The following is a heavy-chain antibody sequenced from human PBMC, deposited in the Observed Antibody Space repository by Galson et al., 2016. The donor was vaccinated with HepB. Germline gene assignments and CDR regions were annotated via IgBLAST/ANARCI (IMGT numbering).Heavy chain of an antibody. J-gene: IGHJ3*02. Sequence: SLRLSCAASGFTFTNAWMTWVRQTPGRGLEWVGHIKSEDQGRTTDYAAPVKGRFTISRDDSTNRVYLQMSGLQTDDTGVYYCVRGLPSHWDDAFEIWGQGTMFTVSS. CDR2: IKSEDQGRTT. CDR1: GFTFTNAW. D-gene: IGHD2-21*01. V-gene: IGHV3-15*01. CDR3: VRGLPSHWDDAFEI.